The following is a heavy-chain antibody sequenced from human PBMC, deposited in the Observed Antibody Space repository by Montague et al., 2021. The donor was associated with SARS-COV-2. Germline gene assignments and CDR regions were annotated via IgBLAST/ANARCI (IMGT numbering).Heavy chain of an antibody. CDR1: GGSISSYY. CDR3: ARGGYYDYAFDI. D-gene: IGHD3-22*01. J-gene: IGHJ3*02. V-gene: IGHV4-59*12. Sequence: SETLSLTCTVSGGSISSYYWSWIRQPPGKGLEWIGYIYYSGITNYNPSLKSRVTISVDTSKNQFSLKLSSVTAADTAVYFCARGGYYDYAFDIWGQGTLVTVSS. CDR2: IYYSGIT.